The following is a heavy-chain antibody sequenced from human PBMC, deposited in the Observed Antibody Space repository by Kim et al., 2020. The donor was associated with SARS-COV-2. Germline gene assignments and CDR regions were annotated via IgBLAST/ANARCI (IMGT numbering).Heavy chain of an antibody. CDR3: ARERFGSVVSGVDY. J-gene: IGHJ4*02. Sequence: GGSLRLSCADSGFTFRTYDMHWVRQAPGKGLEWVAVISNDGRNEYYADSVKGRFTISRDNSKNTLYLQMNSLRAEDTAMYHCARERFGSVVSGVDYWGQGSLGTVS. CDR2: ISNDGRNE. CDR1: GFTFRTYD. V-gene: IGHV3-30*04. D-gene: IGHD3-16*01.